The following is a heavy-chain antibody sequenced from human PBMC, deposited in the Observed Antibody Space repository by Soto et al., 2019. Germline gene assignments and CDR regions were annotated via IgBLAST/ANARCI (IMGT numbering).Heavy chain of an antibody. CDR2: ISGYGGST. V-gene: IGHV3-23*01. D-gene: IGHD2-21*01. J-gene: IGHJ4*02. Sequence: EVQLLESGGGLVQPGGSLRLSCAASGFTFSSYAMNWVRQAPGKGLECISGISGYGGSTYYADSVKGRFIISRDNSKNTLYLQMNSLSAEDTAIYYCAKYSPILDYWGQGTLVTVSS. CDR1: GFTFSSYA. CDR3: AKYSPILDY.